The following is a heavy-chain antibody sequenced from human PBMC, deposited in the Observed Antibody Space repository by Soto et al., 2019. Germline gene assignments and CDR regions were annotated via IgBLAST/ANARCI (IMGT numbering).Heavy chain of an antibody. J-gene: IGHJ4*02. V-gene: IGHV4-34*01. CDR1: GGSFSGYY. CDR2: INHSGST. D-gene: IGHD5-12*01. CDR3: ARGGFRDGYNYLFDY. Sequence: PSETLSLTCAVYGGSFSGYYWSWIRQPPGMGLEWIGEINHSGSTNYNPSLKSRVTISVDTSKNQFSLKLSSVTAADTAVYYCARGGFRDGYNYLFDYWGQGTLVTVS.